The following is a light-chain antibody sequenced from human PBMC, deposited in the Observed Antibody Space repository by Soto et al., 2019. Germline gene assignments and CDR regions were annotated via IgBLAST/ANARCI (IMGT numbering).Light chain of an antibody. CDR2: RVS. CDR3: QQRFTWPLT. CDR1: QRVSRF. V-gene: IGKV3-11*01. J-gene: IGKJ4*01. Sequence: ETVLTQSPATLSLSPGDSATLSCRASQRVSRFFAWYQQNPGQAPRLLFYRVSNRATGVPPRFSASGSGTDFTLSISSLEPEDFAVYYCQQRFTWPLTFGGGTKVEIK.